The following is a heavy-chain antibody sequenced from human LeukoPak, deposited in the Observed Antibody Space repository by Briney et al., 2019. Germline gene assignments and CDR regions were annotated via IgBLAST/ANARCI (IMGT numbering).Heavy chain of an antibody. CDR2: IYPGDSDT. V-gene: IGHV5-51*01. Sequence: GESLKISCKGSGYSFTSYWIAWVRQMPGKGLEWMGIIYPGDSDTRYSPSFQGQVTISADKSISTAYLQWSSLKASDTAMYYCARLRDIVVVPAASQAFDIWGQGTMVTVSS. CDR1: GYSFTSYW. D-gene: IGHD2-2*01. J-gene: IGHJ3*02. CDR3: ARLRDIVVVPAASQAFDI.